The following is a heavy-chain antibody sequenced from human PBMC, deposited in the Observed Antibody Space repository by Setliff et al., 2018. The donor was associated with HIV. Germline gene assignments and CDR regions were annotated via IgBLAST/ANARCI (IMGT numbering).Heavy chain of an antibody. D-gene: IGHD5-12*01. CDR2: IHYTGSN. J-gene: IGHJ5*01. V-gene: IGHV4-31*02. CDR1: GGSVTSGGHY. Sequence: TLSLTCTVSGGSVTSGGHYWSWIRQQPGKAPEWIGYIHYTGSNSYNPSLTDRLTISVDTSKNQFSLKLSYVTAADTAVYYCARGGNSRAAWFDSWGQGTLVTVSS. CDR3: ARGGNSRAAWFDS.